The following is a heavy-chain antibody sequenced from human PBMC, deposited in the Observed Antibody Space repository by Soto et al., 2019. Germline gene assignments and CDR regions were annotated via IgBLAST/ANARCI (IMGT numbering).Heavy chain of an antibody. D-gene: IGHD3-22*01. Sequence: SETLSLTCSVSGGTINSGDYFWSWIRQPPGKGLEWIGSIFYTGSTYYSPSLKSRASMSMDTSKNLFSLRLRSLTAADTAVYFCARVGPWVPYYYDSSPYTFENWFDPWGQGTLVTVSS. V-gene: IGHV4-30-4*01. CDR1: GGTINSGDYF. CDR3: ARVGPWVPYYYDSSPYTFENWFDP. CDR2: IFYTGST. J-gene: IGHJ5*02.